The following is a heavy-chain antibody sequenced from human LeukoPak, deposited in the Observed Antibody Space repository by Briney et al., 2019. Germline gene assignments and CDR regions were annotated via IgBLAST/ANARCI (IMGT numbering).Heavy chain of an antibody. CDR3: ARGSTYYASGGNWFDP. CDR1: GYTFTGYY. Sequence: ASVKVSCKASGYTFTGYYMHWVRQAPGQGLEWMGWINPNSGGTNYAQKFQGRVTMTRDTSISTAYMELSRLRSDDSAVYYCARGSTYYASGGNWFDPWGQGTLVTVSS. D-gene: IGHD3-10*01. J-gene: IGHJ5*01. V-gene: IGHV1-2*02. CDR2: INPNSGGT.